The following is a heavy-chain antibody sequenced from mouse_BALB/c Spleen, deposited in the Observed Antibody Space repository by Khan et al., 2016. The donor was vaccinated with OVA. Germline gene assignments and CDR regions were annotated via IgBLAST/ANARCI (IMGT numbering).Heavy chain of an antibody. V-gene: IGHV1S136*01. D-gene: IGHD2-12*01. CDR1: GYTFTSYV. CDR3: AKNFSSAVYFCY. Sequence: VQLQQSGPELVKPGASVKMSCKASGYTFTSYVIHWVKQKPGQGLEWIGYIYPYNDDTKYNEKFKDKATLTSDKSSSTAYMDLSSLTSEYASVYYCAKNFSSAVYFCYWGQGTTRTVSA. CDR2: IYPYNDDT. J-gene: IGHJ2*01.